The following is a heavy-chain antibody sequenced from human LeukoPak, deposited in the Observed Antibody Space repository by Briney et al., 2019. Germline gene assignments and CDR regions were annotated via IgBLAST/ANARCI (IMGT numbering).Heavy chain of an antibody. CDR3: ATGLVGATTGIIDY. CDR2: FYHGGST. Sequence: SETLSLTCTVSGYSISTGYYWDWIRQPPGKGLEWIGTFYHGGSTYYNPSLKSRVTISVDTSKNQFSLKLTSVTAADTAFYYCATGLVGATTGIIDYWGQGMLVTVSS. V-gene: IGHV4-38-2*02. J-gene: IGHJ4*02. CDR1: GYSISTGYY. D-gene: IGHD1-26*01.